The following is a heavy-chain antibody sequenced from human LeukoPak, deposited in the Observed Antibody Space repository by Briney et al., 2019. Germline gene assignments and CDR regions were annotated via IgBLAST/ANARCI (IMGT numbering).Heavy chain of an antibody. CDR3: AGSGSYGQYYFDY. CDR1: GFTVSSNY. J-gene: IGHJ4*02. Sequence: GGSLRLSCAASGFTVSSNYMSWVRQAPGKGLEWVSVICSGGSTYYADSVKGRFTISRDNSKNTLYLQMNSLRAEDTAVYYCAGSGSYGQYYFDYWGQGTLVTVSS. CDR2: ICSGGST. V-gene: IGHV3-53*01. D-gene: IGHD1-26*01.